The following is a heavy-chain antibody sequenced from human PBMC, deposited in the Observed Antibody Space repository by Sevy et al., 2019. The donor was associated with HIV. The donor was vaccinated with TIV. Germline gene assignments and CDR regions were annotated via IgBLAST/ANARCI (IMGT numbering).Heavy chain of an antibody. V-gene: IGHV3-23*01. Sequence: GGSLRLSCAASGFTISRYAMSWVRQAPGKGLEWVSGISSSGAGTYYADSVKGRFTISRDNSKNTLYLQMNSLRAEDTAVYYCANNNSGYYYDYWGQGTLVTVSS. D-gene: IGHD3-22*01. CDR3: ANNNSGYYYDY. J-gene: IGHJ4*02. CDR2: ISSSGAGT. CDR1: GFTISRYA.